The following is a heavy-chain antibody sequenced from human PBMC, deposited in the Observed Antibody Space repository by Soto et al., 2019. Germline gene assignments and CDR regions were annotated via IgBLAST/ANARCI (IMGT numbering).Heavy chain of an antibody. J-gene: IGHJ6*02. Sequence: SETLSLTCTVSGGSISSYHWTWIRQPPGKGLEWIGNIYYTGSTYYNPSLKSRVTILLDTSKNQFSLRLSSVTAADTAVYYCAREGALLFGGNSEYYDDLDVWGQGTTVTVSS. CDR3: AREGALLFGGNSEYYDDLDV. CDR2: IYYTGST. V-gene: IGHV4-59*12. CDR1: GGSISSYH. D-gene: IGHD2-21*02.